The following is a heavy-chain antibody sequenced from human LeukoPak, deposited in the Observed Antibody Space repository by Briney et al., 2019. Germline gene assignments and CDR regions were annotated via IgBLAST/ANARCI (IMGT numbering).Heavy chain of an antibody. V-gene: IGHV1-69*01. CDR2: IIPIFGTA. D-gene: IGHD2-2*01. CDR3: ARVGGIVPAALDWYFDL. J-gene: IGHJ2*01. Sequence: SVKVSCKASGGTFGSYAISWVRQAPGQGLEWMGGIIPIFGTANYAQKFQGRVTITADESTSTAYMELSSLRSEDTAVYYCARVGGIVPAALDWYFDLWGRGTLVTVSS. CDR1: GGTFGSYA.